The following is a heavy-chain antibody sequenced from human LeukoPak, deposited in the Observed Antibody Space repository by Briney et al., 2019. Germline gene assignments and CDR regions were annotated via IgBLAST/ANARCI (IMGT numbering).Heavy chain of an antibody. J-gene: IGHJ3*02. D-gene: IGHD3-3*01. Sequence: PGGSLRLSCAASGFTFSSYSMNWVRQAPGKGLEWVSYISSSSSTIYYADSVKGRFTISRDNAKNSLYLQMNSLRAEDTAVYYCARDRSTIITIFGVVSDAFDIWGQGTMVTVSS. CDR1: GFTFSSYS. V-gene: IGHV3-48*01. CDR3: ARDRSTIITIFGVVSDAFDI. CDR2: ISSSSSTI.